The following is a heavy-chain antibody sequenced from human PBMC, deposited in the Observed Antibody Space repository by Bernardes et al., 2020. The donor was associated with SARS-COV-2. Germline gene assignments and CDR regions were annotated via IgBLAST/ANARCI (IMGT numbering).Heavy chain of an antibody. D-gene: IGHD3-16*01. CDR2: LYSAGGT. CDR1: GFSVSRSY. V-gene: IGHV3-66*01. Sequence: GGSLRLSCAGSGFSVSRSYMSWVRQAPGKGLEWVSVLYSAGGTSYADSVRGRFTISRDNSKNTVYLQMNSLRAEDTAVYYCAKEGPTLGYADYWGQGTLVTVSS. J-gene: IGHJ4*02. CDR3: AKEGPTLGYADY.